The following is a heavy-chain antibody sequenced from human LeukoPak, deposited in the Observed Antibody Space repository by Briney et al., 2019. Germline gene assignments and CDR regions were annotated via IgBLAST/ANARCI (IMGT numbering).Heavy chain of an antibody. Sequence: SETLSLTRTVSGGSISSYYWSWIRQPPGKGLEWIGYIYYSGSTNYNPSLKSRVTISVDTSKNQFSLKLSSVTAADTAVYYCASGSSGYPYYFDYWGQGTLVTVSS. V-gene: IGHV4-59*01. CDR3: ASGSSGYPYYFDY. J-gene: IGHJ4*02. D-gene: IGHD3-22*01. CDR1: GGSISSYY. CDR2: IYYSGST.